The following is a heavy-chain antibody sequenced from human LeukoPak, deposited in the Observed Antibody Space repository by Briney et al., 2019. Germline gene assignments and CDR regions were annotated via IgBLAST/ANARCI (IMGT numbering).Heavy chain of an antibody. J-gene: IGHJ6*03. Sequence: GSSVKVSCKASGGTFSSYAISWVRQAPGQGLEWMGGIIPIFGTANYAQKFQGRVTITADKSTSTAYMELSSLRSEDTAVYYCARDDYGDYSAFRTFYYYYMDVWGKGTTVTVSS. CDR1: GGTFSSYA. V-gene: IGHV1-69*06. D-gene: IGHD4-17*01. CDR2: IIPIFGTA. CDR3: ARDDYGDYSAFRTFYYYYMDV.